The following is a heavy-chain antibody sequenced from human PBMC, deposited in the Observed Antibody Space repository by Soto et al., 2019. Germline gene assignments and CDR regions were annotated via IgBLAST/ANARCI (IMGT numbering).Heavy chain of an antibody. CDR3: ARWYGGSLDY. V-gene: IGHV4-59*01. CDR1: GGSISSYY. Sequence: QVQLQESGPGPVKPSETLSLTCTVSGGSISSYYWSWIRQPPGKGLEWIGYIYYSGSTNYNPSLKSRVTISVDTSKNQFSLKLSSVTAADTAVYYCARWYGGSLDYWGQGTLVTVSS. J-gene: IGHJ4*02. CDR2: IYYSGST. D-gene: IGHD4-17*01.